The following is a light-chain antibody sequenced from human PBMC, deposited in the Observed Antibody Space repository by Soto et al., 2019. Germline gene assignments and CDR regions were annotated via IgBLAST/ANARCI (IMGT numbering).Light chain of an antibody. CDR2: DAS. CDR3: QQSYSTTWT. J-gene: IGKJ1*01. Sequence: EIVFTQSPATLSLSPGERATLSCRASQSVSDYLVWYQQKPGQAPRXLIYDASNRDTGIPARFSGSGSGTDFTLTISSLQPEDFATYDCQQSYSTTWTFGQGTKVDIK. V-gene: IGKV3-11*01. CDR1: QSVSDY.